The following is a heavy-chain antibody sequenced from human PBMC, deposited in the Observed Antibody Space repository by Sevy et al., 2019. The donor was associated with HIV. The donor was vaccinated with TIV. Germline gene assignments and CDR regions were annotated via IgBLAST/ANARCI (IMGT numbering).Heavy chain of an antibody. CDR3: ARDLNLSKWNYYYGMDV. V-gene: IGHV3-33*01. Sequence: GGSLRLSCAASGFTFSSDGMHWVLQAPGKGLEWVAVIWYDGSNKYYADSVKGRFTISRDNSKNTLYLQMNSLRAEDRAVYYCARDLNLSKWNYYYGMDVWGQGTTVTVSS. D-gene: IGHD2-8*01. J-gene: IGHJ6*02. CDR2: IWYDGSNK. CDR1: GFTFSSDG.